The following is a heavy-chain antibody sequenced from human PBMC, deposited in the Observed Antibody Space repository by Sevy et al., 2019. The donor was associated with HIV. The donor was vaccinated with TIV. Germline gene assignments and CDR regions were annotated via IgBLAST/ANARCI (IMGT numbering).Heavy chain of an antibody. CDR3: ARLPVAAAGLYYFDY. D-gene: IGHD6-13*01. CDR2: VYPGDSDT. J-gene: IGHJ4*02. V-gene: IGHV5-51*01. CDR1: GYSFANNL. Sequence: GESLKISCKGSGYSFANNLIGWVRPMPGKGLEWMGIVYPGDSDTTYSPSFQGQVTISVDESSSTAYLQWNSLKASDTAMYYCARLPVAAAGLYYFDYWGQGTLVTVSS.